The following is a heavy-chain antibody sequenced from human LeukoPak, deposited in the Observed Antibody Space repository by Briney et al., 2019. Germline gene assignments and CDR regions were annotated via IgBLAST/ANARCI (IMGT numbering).Heavy chain of an antibody. D-gene: IGHD3-22*01. CDR1: GYTFTGYS. CDR2: INPNSGGT. Sequence: ASVRVSCKASGYTFTGYSMHWVRQAPGQGLEWMGWINPNSGGTNYAQKVQVRVTMTRDTSINTTYMELNRLRSDDTAVYYCARDERYDSSGYPFDYWGQGTLVTVSS. J-gene: IGHJ4*02. CDR3: ARDERYDSSGYPFDY. V-gene: IGHV1-2*02.